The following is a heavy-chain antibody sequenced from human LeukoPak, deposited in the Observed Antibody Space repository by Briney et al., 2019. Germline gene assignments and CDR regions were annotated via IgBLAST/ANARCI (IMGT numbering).Heavy chain of an antibody. D-gene: IGHD2-15*01. CDR2: INPNSGGT. V-gene: IGHV1-2*02. CDR3: ARGYCSGGSCPQGGAFDI. J-gene: IGHJ3*02. CDR1: GYTFTGYY. Sequence: ASVKVSCKASGYTFTGYYMHWVRQAPGQGLEWMGWINPNSGGTDYAQKFQGRVTMTRDTSISTAYMELSSLRSEDTAVYYCARGYCSGGSCPQGGAFDIWGQGTMVTVSS.